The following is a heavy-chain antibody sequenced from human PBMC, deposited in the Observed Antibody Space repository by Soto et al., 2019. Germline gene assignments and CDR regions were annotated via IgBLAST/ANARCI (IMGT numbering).Heavy chain of an antibody. J-gene: IGHJ6*03. CDR1: GYTFTSYG. D-gene: IGHD2-15*01. CDR2: ISAYNGNT. V-gene: IGHV1-18*01. Sequence: ASVKVSCKASGYTFTSYGISWVRQAPGQGLEWMGWISAYNGNTNYAQKLQGRVTMTTDTSTSTAYMELRSLRSDDTAVYYCARGVVAAIDYYYYMDVWGKGTTVTVSS. CDR3: ARGVVAAIDYYYYMDV.